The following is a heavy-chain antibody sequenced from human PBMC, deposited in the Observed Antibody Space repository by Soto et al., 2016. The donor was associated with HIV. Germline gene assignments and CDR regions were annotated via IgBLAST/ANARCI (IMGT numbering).Heavy chain of an antibody. CDR2: IYSGGIT. V-gene: IGHV3-66*01. Sequence: EVQLVESGGGVVQPGRSLRLSCAVSGFTVSINYMTWVRQAPGKGLEWVSVIYSGGITYYADSVKGRFTISRDNSKNTLYLQMNSLRAEDTAVYYCARDRRDYYGSGPAYTGMDVWGQGATGHRLL. D-gene: IGHD3-10*01. CDR1: GFTVSINY. CDR3: ARDRRDYYGSGPAYTGMDV. J-gene: IGHJ6*02.